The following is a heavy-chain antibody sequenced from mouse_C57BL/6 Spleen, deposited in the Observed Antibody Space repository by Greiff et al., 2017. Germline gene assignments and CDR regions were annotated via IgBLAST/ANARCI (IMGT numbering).Heavy chain of an antibody. Sequence: QVQLKESGAELVRPGTSVKVSCKASGYAFTNYLIEWVKQRPGQGLEWIGVINPGSGGTNYNEKFKGKATLTADKSSSTAYMQLSSLTSEDSAVYFCAARWWYGYDFDYWGQGTTLTVSS. CDR1: GYAFTNYL. V-gene: IGHV1-54*01. J-gene: IGHJ2*01. CDR3: AARWWYGYDFDY. CDR2: INPGSGGT. D-gene: IGHD2-2*01.